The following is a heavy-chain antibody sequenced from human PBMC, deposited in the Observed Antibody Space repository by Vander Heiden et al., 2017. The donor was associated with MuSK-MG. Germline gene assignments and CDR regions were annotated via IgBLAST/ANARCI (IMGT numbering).Heavy chain of an antibody. Sequence: EVQLVESGGGLVKPGGSLRLSCAASGFTFSSYSMNWVGQAPGKGLEWVSSISSSSSYIYYADSVKGRFTISRDNAKNSLYLQMNSLRAEDTAVYYCARGLTTQKQFDYYYYGMDVWGQGTTVTVSS. CDR2: ISSSSSYI. CDR1: GFTFSSYS. D-gene: IGHD1-1*01. CDR3: ARGLTTQKQFDYYYYGMDV. J-gene: IGHJ6*02. V-gene: IGHV3-21*01.